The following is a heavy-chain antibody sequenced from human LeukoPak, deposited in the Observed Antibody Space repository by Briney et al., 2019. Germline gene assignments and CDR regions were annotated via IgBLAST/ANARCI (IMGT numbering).Heavy chain of an antibody. CDR1: GFTFSSYS. CDR2: ISSSSSYI. CDR3: AKGGGTAIDY. J-gene: IGHJ4*02. V-gene: IGHV3-21*01. Sequence: GGSLRLSCAASGFTFSSYSMNWVRQAPGKGLEWVSSISSSSSYIYYADSVKGRFTISRDNSKNTLYLQMNSLRAEDTAVYYCAKGGGTAIDYWGQGTLVTVSS. D-gene: IGHD5-18*01.